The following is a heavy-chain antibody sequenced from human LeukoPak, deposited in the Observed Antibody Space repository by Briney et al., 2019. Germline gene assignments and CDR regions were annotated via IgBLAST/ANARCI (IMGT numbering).Heavy chain of an antibody. CDR3: ARRDYDILTGTGRHGFDD. V-gene: IGHV4-31*03. CDR1: GGSISSGGYY. J-gene: IGHJ4*02. D-gene: IGHD3-9*01. Sequence: KTSETLSLTCTVSGGSISSGGYYWGWIRQHAGKGLEWIGYIYYSGSTYYNPSLKSRVTISVDTSKNQFSLKLSSVTAADTAVYYCARRDYDILTGTGRHGFDDWGQGTLVTVSS. CDR2: IYYSGST.